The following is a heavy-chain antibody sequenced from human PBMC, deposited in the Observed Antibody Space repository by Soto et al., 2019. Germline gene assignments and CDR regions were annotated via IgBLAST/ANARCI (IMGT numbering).Heavy chain of an antibody. D-gene: IGHD2-8*01. V-gene: IGHV1-69*15. CDR3: ARCLGTNAGGS. CDR1: GGTFSSYT. J-gene: IGHJ4*02. CDR2: IIPIFGTT. Sequence: QVQLVQSGAEVKKPGSSVKVSCKASGGTFSSYTISWVRQAPGQGLEWMGRIIPIFGTTTYAQKCQGRVTIAADESTSQDYMALSSLRSEDTAVYYCARCLGTNAGGSWGQGTLVTVSS.